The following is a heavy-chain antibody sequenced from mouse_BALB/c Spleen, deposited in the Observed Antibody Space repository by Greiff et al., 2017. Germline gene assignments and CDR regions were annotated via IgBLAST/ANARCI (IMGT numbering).Heavy chain of an antibody. J-gene: IGHJ2*01. V-gene: IGHV1-69*01. CDR2: IDTSDSYT. Sequence: QVQLQQPGAELVMPGASVKMSCKASGYTFTDYWMHWVKQRPGQGLEWIGAIDTSDSYTSYNQKFKGKATLTVDESSSTAYMQLSSLTSEDSAVYYCARLIYYYGSSPFDYWGQGTTLTVSS. CDR1: GYTFTDYW. CDR3: ARLIYYYGSSPFDY. D-gene: IGHD1-1*01.